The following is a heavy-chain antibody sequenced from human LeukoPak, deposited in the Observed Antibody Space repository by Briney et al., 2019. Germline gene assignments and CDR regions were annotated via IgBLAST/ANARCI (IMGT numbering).Heavy chain of an antibody. CDR3: ARHGGYCSGGSCYHTELDY. D-gene: IGHD2-15*01. CDR1: GGSFSTYY. Sequence: PSETLSLTCSVSGGSFSTYYWSWIRQPPGKGLGWIGYTYTSGSASYNPSLKSRATVSVDTSKNLFSLKLSSVTAADTAVYFCARHGGYCSGGSCYHTELDYWGQGTLVTVSS. J-gene: IGHJ4*02. V-gene: IGHV4-59*08. CDR2: TYTSGSA.